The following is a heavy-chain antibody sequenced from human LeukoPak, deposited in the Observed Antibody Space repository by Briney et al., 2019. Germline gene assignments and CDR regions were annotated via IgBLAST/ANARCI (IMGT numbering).Heavy chain of an antibody. Sequence: SETLSLTCTVSGGSISGYFWSWIRQPPGKGLEWIGYIHASGSTNQSPSLKSRVTISVDTSKNQFSLKLSSVTAADTAVYYCARGFWSGYSTSIFDYWGQGTLVTVSS. J-gene: IGHJ4*02. CDR3: ARGFWSGYSTSIFDY. CDR2: IHASGST. CDR1: GGSISGYF. V-gene: IGHV4-59*01. D-gene: IGHD3-3*01.